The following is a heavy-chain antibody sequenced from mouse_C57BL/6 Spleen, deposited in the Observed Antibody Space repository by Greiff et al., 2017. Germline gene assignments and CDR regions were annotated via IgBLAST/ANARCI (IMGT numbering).Heavy chain of an antibody. CDR1: GFTFSSYA. CDR2: ISDGGSYT. CDR3: AREHGGYCFDY. Sequence: DVQLQESGGGLVKPGGSLKLSCAASGFTFSSYAMSWVRQTPEKRLEWVATISDGGSYTYYPDNVKGRFTISRDKAKNNLYLQMSHLKSEDTAMYYCAREHGGYCFDYWGQGTTLTVSS. J-gene: IGHJ2*01. V-gene: IGHV5-4*01.